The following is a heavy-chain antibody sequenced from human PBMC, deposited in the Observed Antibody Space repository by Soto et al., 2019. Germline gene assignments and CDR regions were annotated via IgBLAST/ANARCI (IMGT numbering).Heavy chain of an antibody. CDR1: GFTFSTCA. CDR3: AGCIALADTENYYYYGMDV. Sequence: PGGSLRLSCATSGFTFSTCAMSWVRQAPGKGLEWVSIISGSGTVTFYADSVKGRFSISRDSSKNTLFLQMNSLRAEDTAVFYCAGCIALADTENYYYYGMDVWGQGITVTVSS. J-gene: IGHJ6*02. V-gene: IGHV3-23*01. CDR2: ISGSGTVT. D-gene: IGHD6-19*01.